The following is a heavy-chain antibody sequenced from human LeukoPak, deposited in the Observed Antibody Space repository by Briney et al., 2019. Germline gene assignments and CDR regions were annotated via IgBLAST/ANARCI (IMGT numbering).Heavy chain of an antibody. CDR1: GFTFSSYG. V-gene: IGHV3-33*03. Sequence: GRALRLSCAASGFTFSSYGMHWVRQAPGKGLEWVAVIWYDGSNKYYADSVKGRFTISRDNVKNSLYLQMNSLRIEDAAVYYCMGGRGWLPENWGQGTLVTVSS. J-gene: IGHJ4*02. D-gene: IGHD3-22*01. CDR3: MGGRGWLPEN. CDR2: IWYDGSNK.